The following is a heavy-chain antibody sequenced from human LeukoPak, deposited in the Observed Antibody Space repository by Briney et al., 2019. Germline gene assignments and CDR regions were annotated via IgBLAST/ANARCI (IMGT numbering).Heavy chain of an antibody. J-gene: IGHJ3*02. CDR1: GFTFSDYY. D-gene: IGHD2-2*01. V-gene: IGHV3-11*01. CDR2: ISSSGSTI. Sequence: RTGGSLRLSCAASGFTFSDYYMSWLRQAAGKGLEWVSYISSSGSTIYYADSVKGRFTISRDNAKNSLYLQMNSLRAEDTAVYYCAGTEYQLLPIWGQGTMVTVSS. CDR3: AGTEYQLLPI.